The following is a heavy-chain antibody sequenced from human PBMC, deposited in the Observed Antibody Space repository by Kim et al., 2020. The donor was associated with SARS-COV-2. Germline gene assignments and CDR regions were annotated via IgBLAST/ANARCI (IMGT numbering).Heavy chain of an antibody. CDR2: ISGSGGST. CDR3: AKGGSPYYYDSSGYLTY. CDR1: GFTFSSYA. Sequence: GGSLRLSCAASGFTFSSYAMSWVRQAPGKGLEWVSAISGSGGSTYYADSVKGRFTIFRDNSKNTLYLQMNSLRAEDTAVYYCAKGGSPYYYDSSGYLTYWGQGTLVTVSS. V-gene: IGHV3-23*01. D-gene: IGHD3-22*01. J-gene: IGHJ4*02.